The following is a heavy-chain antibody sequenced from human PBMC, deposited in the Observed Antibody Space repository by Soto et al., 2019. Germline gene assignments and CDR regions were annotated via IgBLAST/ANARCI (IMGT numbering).Heavy chain of an antibody. Sequence: SETLSLTCTVSNASTSTISSYYWTWVRQPPGKGLEWIGYVYYSGSTNFNPSLKSRVGMSIDTSKNQFSLELKSVTAADTATYYCVRDYLLTGFDTWGQGTLVTVSS. V-gene: IGHV4-61*01. CDR1: NASTSTISSYY. D-gene: IGHD3-16*02. CDR3: VRDYLLTGFDT. CDR2: VYYSGST. J-gene: IGHJ5*02.